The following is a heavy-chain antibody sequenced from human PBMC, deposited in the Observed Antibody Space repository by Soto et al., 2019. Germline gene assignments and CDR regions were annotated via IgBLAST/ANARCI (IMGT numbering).Heavy chain of an antibody. Sequence: QVQLVESGGGVVQPGRSLRLSCAASGFTFSSYGMHWVRQAPGKGLEWVAVISYDGRNKYYADSVKGRFTISRDNYTNTLYLQMNSLRAEDTAVYYCAKGRSVYCRGGSCFIFDYWGQGNLVTVSS. D-gene: IGHD2-15*01. CDR3: AKGRSVYCRGGSCFIFDY. CDR2: ISYDGRNK. CDR1: GFTFSSYG. J-gene: IGHJ4*02. V-gene: IGHV3-30*18.